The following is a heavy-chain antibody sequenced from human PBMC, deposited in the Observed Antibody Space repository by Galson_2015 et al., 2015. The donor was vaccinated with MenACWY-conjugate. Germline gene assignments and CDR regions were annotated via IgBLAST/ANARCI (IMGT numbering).Heavy chain of an antibody. V-gene: IGHV5-10-1*01. CDR3: ARRALVGYALNSYYGMDV. Sequence: QSGAEVKKPGESLRISCKGSGFTFTSCWISWVRQMPGKGLEWMGMIDPSDSYTNYGPSFQGHVSISADKSVSTAYLQWSSLKTSDTAIYYCARRALVGYALNSYYGMDVWGQGTTVTVSS. CDR2: IDPSDSYT. D-gene: IGHD2-15*01. J-gene: IGHJ6*02. CDR1: GFTFTSCW.